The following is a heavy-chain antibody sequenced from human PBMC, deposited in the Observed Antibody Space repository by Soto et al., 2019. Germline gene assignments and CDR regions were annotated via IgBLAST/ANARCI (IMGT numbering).Heavy chain of an antibody. Sequence: EVQLVESGGELVQPGGSLKLSCAASGLSFSNLWMAWVRQAPGKGLESVANINQEGTSKDYLGSVKGRCIISRDNAKNSLFRQRKSLRVEDTATYYWLLAATRSGGEDSWGQGTLVTVSS. D-gene: IGHD6-13*01. CDR2: INQEGTSK. CDR1: GLSFSNLW. V-gene: IGHV3-7*02. CDR3: LLAATRSGGEDS. J-gene: IGHJ4*02.